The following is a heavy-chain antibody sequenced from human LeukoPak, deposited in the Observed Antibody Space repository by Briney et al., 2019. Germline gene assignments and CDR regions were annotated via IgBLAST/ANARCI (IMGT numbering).Heavy chain of an antibody. V-gene: IGHV4-59*01. CDR1: GGSISSYY. Sequence: PSETLSLTCTVSGGSISSYYWSWIRQPPGKGLEWIGYIYYSGSTNYSPSLQSRVTISVDTSKNQFSLKLNSVTAADTAVYYCARQSGLGGSGSYSWFDPWGQGTLVTVSS. CDR2: IYYSGST. D-gene: IGHD3-10*01. CDR3: ARQSGLGGSGSYSWFDP. J-gene: IGHJ5*02.